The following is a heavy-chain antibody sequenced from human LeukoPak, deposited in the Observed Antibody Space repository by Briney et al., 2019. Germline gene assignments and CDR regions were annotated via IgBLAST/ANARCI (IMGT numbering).Heavy chain of an antibody. V-gene: IGHV3-9*01. CDR2: ISRDSGTI. Sequence: GGSLRLSCAASGFIFNDYAMHWVRQAPGKGLEWVSGISRDSGTIVYADSVKGRFTISRDNSKNTLYLQMNSLRTEDTAVYYCARIASTSFAFDIWGQGTMVTVSS. CDR1: GFIFNDYA. J-gene: IGHJ3*02. CDR3: ARIASTSFAFDI. D-gene: IGHD2-2*01.